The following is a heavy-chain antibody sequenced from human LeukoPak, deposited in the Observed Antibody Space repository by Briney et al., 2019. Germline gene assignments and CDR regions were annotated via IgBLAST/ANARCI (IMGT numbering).Heavy chain of an antibody. D-gene: IGHD2-15*01. V-gene: IGHV3-11*01. CDR2: ISGRSSTI. CDR3: ARRGSGRHFDF. Sequence: GGSLRLSCAASGFTFSDYYMSCIRHGPGKGRWWVSYISGRSSTIYYADSQKGRFTVSRENAKNSLYLLMNRLRAEDTAVYYCARRGSGRHFDFWGQGTLVTVSS. CDR1: GFTFSDYY. J-gene: IGHJ4*02.